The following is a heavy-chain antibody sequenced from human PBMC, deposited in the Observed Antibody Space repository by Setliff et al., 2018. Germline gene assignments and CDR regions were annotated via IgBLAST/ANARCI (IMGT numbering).Heavy chain of an antibody. D-gene: IGHD6-13*01. J-gene: IGHJ4*02. CDR3: ARGVAAAGPFDY. CDR2: VYYSGNT. V-gene: IGHV4-34*01. Sequence: TSETLSLTCAVYGGSFSGYYWSWIRQPPGKGLEWIGCVYYSGNTYYSPSLKSRVTISVDTSKNQFSLIMTSVTAADTAVYYCARGVAAAGPFDYWGQGTLVTVSS. CDR1: GGSFSGYY.